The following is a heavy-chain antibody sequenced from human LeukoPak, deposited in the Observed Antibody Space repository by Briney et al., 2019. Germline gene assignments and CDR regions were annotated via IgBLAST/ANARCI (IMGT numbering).Heavy chain of an antibody. J-gene: IGHJ4*02. Sequence: GGSLRHSCAVSGFTVSNNYMDWVRQAPGKGLEWVSVIYSSGVTHYADSVKGRFTISRDNSKNTVYLQMNSLRAEDTAVYYCARDQSGVRGFLRWGQGTLVTVSS. CDR1: GFTVSNNY. D-gene: IGHD5-12*01. CDR3: ARDQSGVRGFLR. CDR2: IYSSGVT. V-gene: IGHV3-53*01.